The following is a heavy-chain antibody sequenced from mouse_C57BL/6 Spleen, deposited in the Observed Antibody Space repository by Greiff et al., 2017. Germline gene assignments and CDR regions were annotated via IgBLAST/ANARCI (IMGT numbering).Heavy chain of an antibody. CDR1: GFSLTSYG. Sequence: VQLKESGPGLVQPSQSLSITCTVSGFSLTSYGVHWVRQSPGKGLEWLGVIWSGGSTDYNAAFISRLSISKDNSKSQVFFKMNSLQADDTAIYYCARGTGGYYFDYWGQGTTLTVSS. CDR3: ARGTGGYYFDY. V-gene: IGHV2-2*01. J-gene: IGHJ2*01. D-gene: IGHD3-2*02. CDR2: IWSGGST.